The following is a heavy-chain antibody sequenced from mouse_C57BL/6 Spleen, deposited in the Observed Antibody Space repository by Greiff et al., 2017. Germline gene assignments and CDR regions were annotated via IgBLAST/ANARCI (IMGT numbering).Heavy chain of an antibody. CDR3: TRDGGSHYAMDY. J-gene: IGHJ4*01. D-gene: IGHD2-3*01. V-gene: IGHV5-9-1*02. Sequence: EVKLVESGAGLVKPGGSLKLSCAASGFTFSSYAMSWVRQTPEKRLEWVAYISSGGDYIYYADTVKGRFTISRDNARNTLDLQMSSRKSEDTARYYCTRDGGSHYAMDYWGQGPSVTVSS. CDR1: GFTFSSYA. CDR2: ISSGGDYI.